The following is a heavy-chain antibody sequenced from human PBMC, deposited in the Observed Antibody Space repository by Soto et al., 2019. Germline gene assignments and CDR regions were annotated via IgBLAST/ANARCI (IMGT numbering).Heavy chain of an antibody. J-gene: IGHJ5*02. CDR1: GFTFSAYA. D-gene: IGHD2-21*02. CDR3: VKQRDVVVVTATRRPPNWFDP. V-gene: IGHV3-23*01. Sequence: VGSLRLSCADSGFTFSAYAMSWVRQAPGKGLEWVSGISSSGESTHYTDSVKGRFTISRDKSKNTLYLQMNSLRAEDTAVYYCVKQRDVVVVTATRRPPNWFDPWGQGTLVTVSS. CDR2: ISSSGEST.